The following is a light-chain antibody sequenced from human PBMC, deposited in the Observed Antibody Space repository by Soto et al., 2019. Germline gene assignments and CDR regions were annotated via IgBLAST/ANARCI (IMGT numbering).Light chain of an antibody. Sequence: EIVLTQSPATLSLSPGERATLSCRASHSVSSYLACYQQKPGQAPRLVIHGVSTRATGVPDRFSGSGSGTDFTLTISRLEPEDFAVYYCQQYFISRTFGQGTKVDIK. V-gene: IGKV3-20*01. CDR1: HSVSSY. J-gene: IGKJ1*01. CDR2: GVS. CDR3: QQYFISRT.